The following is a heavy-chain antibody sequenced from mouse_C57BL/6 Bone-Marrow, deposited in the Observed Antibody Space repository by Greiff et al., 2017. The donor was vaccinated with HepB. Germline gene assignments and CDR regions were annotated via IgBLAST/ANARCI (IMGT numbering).Heavy chain of an antibody. CDR2: INPNNGGT. J-gene: IGHJ1*03. CDR3: ARRATVVPSYFDV. CDR1: GYTFTDYY. D-gene: IGHD1-1*01. Sequence: EVQLQQSGPELVKPGASVKISCKASGYTFTDYYMNWVKQSHGKSLEWIGDINPNNGGTSYNQKFKGKATLTVDKSSSTAYMELRSLTSEDSAVYYCARRATVVPSYFDVWGTGTTVTVSS. V-gene: IGHV1-26*01.